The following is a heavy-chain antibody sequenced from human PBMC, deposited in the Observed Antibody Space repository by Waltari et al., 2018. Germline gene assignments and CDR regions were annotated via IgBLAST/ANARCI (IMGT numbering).Heavy chain of an antibody. V-gene: IGHV7-4-1*02. CDR2: IITSTGNP. D-gene: IGHD2-2*01. J-gene: IGHJ5*02. CDR1: GYTFTHYA. CDR3: AREVVPPHTVVVNWFDP. Sequence: QVQLVPYGSELKQPGASVKISCKASGYTFTHYAITCKRQAPGQGLELMGWIITSTGNPTYAQDFTGRFIFSLDTSVDTAYLEINSLKVEDTAVYYCAREVVPPHTVVVNWFDPWGQGTLVTVSS.